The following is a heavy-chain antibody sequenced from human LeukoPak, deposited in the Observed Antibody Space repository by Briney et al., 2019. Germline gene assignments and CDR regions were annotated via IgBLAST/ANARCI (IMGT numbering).Heavy chain of an antibody. V-gene: IGHV3-7*01. D-gene: IGHD5-12*01. CDR2: IKQDGSEK. CDR3: ARGSSIVASRSHFDY. CDR1: GFTFSSYW. J-gene: IGHJ4*02. Sequence: GGSLRLSCAASGFTFSSYWMGWVRQAPGKGLERVANIKQDGSEKYYVDSVKGRFTISRDNAKNSLYLQMNSLRAEDTAVYYCARGSSIVASRSHFDYWGQGTLVTVSS.